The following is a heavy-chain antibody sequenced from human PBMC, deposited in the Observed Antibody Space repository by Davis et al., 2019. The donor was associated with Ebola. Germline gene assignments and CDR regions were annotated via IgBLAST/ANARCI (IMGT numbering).Heavy chain of an antibody. D-gene: IGHD6-19*01. V-gene: IGHV3-21*01. CDR1: GFTFSNFS. Sequence: GESLKISCAASGFTFSNFSMTWVRQAPGKGLEWVSSMSSSSIYIYYAGSVKGRFTISRDNAKNSLYLQMNSLRAEDTAVYYCARDDGGWDYSYYYGMDVWGKGTTVTVSS. J-gene: IGHJ6*04. CDR2: MSSSSIYI. CDR3: ARDDGGWDYSYYYGMDV.